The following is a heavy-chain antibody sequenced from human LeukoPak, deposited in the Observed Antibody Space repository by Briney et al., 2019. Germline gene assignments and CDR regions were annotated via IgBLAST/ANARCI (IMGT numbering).Heavy chain of an antibody. V-gene: IGHV4-59*01. Sequence: SETLSLTCTVSGGSISSYYWSWIRQPPGKGLEWIGFIYYSGSTNYNPSLKSRVTISVDTSKNQFSLKLSSVTAADTAVYYCARGAGDGSFDYWGQGTLVTVSS. CDR3: ARGAGDGSFDY. D-gene: IGHD7-27*01. J-gene: IGHJ4*02. CDR1: GGSISSYY. CDR2: IYYSGST.